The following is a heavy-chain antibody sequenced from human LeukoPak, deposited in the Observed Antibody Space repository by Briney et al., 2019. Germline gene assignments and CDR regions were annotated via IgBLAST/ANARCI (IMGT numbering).Heavy chain of an antibody. CDR3: AKDPMTTVTTTAY. CDR1: GFTFSSYG. D-gene: IGHD4-17*01. J-gene: IGHJ4*02. CDR2: ISDSDGST. V-gene: IGHV3-23*01. Sequence: GGTLRLSCAASGFTFSSYGMSWVRQAPGKGLEWVSSISDSDGSTYYADSVKGRFTISRDNSKKTLYLQMNSLRGEDTAIYYCAKDPMTTVTTTAYWGQGTLVTVSS.